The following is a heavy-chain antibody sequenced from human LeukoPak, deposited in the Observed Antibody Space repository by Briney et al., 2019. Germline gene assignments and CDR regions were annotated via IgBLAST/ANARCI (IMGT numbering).Heavy chain of an antibody. CDR3: ARGVMWELHALDY. Sequence: ASVKVSCKASGYTFTSYYMHWVRQAPGQGLEWMGIINPSGGSTSYAQKFQGRVTMTRDTSISTAYMELSRLRSDDTAVYYCARGVMWELHALDYWGQGTLVTVSS. V-gene: IGHV1-46*01. CDR2: INPSGGST. CDR1: GYTFTSYY. D-gene: IGHD1-26*01. J-gene: IGHJ4*02.